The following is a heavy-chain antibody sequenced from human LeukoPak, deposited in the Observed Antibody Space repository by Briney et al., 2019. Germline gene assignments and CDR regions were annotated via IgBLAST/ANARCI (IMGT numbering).Heavy chain of an antibody. CDR1: GFTFSSYA. D-gene: IGHD6-6*01. CDR2: ISYDGSNK. Sequence: GGSLRLSCAASGFTFSSYAMHWVRQAPSKGLEWVAVISYDGSNKYYADSVKGRFTISRDNSKNTLYLQMNSLRAEDTAVYYCARDPHYSSSGIFDYWGQGTLVTVSS. J-gene: IGHJ4*02. V-gene: IGHV3-30-3*01. CDR3: ARDPHYSSSGIFDY.